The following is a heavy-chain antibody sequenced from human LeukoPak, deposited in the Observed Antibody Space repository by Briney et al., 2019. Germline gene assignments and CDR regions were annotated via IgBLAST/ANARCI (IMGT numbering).Heavy chain of an antibody. J-gene: IGHJ1*01. CDR3: ARDAPGYSSSAEYFQH. D-gene: IGHD6-13*01. CDR1: GFTFSSYA. Sequence: PGGSLRLSCAASGFTFSSYAMSWVRQAPGKGLEWVSAISGSGGSTYYADSVKPRFTISRDNAKNSLYLQMNTLRADDTAVYYCARDAPGYSSSAEYFQHWGQGTLVTVSS. V-gene: IGHV3-23*01. CDR2: ISGSGGST.